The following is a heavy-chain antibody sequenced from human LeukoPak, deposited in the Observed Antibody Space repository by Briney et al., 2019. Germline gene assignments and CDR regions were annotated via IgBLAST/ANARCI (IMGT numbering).Heavy chain of an antibody. V-gene: IGHV1-69*13. CDR3: ARGPLNYSNLDY. D-gene: IGHD4-11*01. Sequence: SVKVSCKASGYTFTSYYMHWVRQAPGQGLEWMGGIIPIFGTANYAQKFQGRVTITADESTSTAYMELSSLRSEDTAVYYCARGPLNYSNLDYWGQGTLVTVSS. CDR2: IIPIFGTA. CDR1: GYTFTSYY. J-gene: IGHJ4*02.